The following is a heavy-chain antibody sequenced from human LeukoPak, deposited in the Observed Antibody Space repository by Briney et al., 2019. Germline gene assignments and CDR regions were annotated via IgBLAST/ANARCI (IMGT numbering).Heavy chain of an antibody. CDR2: VSTSGSTK. CDR3: VRDGRAGVVGSFRLFDY. Sequence: GGSLRLSCAASGFTFSSYSMNWVRQAPGKGLEWVSYVSTSGSTKESADSVKGRFTISRDNAENSLYLQMNSLRAEDTGVYYCVRDGRAGVVGSFRLFDYWGQGTLVAVSS. V-gene: IGHV3-48*04. J-gene: IGHJ4*02. CDR1: GFTFSSYS. D-gene: IGHD2-15*01.